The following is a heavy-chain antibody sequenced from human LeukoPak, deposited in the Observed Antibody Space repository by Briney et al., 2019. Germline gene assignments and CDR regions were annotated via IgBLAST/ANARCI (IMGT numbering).Heavy chain of an antibody. CDR2: ISGSGGST. CDR1: GFTFSSYA. Sequence: PGGSLTLSCAASGFTFSSYAMSWLRQAPGKGLEWVSAISGSGGSTYYADSVKGRFTISRDNSKNTLYLQMNSLRAEDTAVYYCAKFAVVVVAATEDAFDIWGQGTMVTVSS. V-gene: IGHV3-23*01. D-gene: IGHD2-15*01. CDR3: AKFAVVVVAATEDAFDI. J-gene: IGHJ3*02.